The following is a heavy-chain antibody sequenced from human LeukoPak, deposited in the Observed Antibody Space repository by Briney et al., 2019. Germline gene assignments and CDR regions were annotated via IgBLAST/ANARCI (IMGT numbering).Heavy chain of an antibody. J-gene: IGHJ5*02. V-gene: IGHV4-39*07. Sequence: PSETLSLTCTVSGDSYSSVTDYWAWIRQSPGKGLEWIGSTSHSDSPYYNPSLESRVTISLDTSRNRFSLKLTSVTAADTAVYYCARDFGETSLPNWFDPWGQGTLVIVSS. CDR2: TSHSDSP. CDR1: GDSYSSVTDY. D-gene: IGHD3-16*01. CDR3: ARDFGETSLPNWFDP.